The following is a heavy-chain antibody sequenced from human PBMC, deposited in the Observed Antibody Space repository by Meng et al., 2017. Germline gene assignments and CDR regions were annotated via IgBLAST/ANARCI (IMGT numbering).Heavy chain of an antibody. J-gene: IGHJ4*02. CDR3: AKDRLAGSTGTDY. CDR1: GFTLSNYA. Sequence: VAVGEVGGGLVPAGGSLRLSCAACGFTLSNYAMNWVRQSPGKGLEWVSTITGSGVSTYYADSVKGRFTISKDNSKNTLYLQMNSLRAEDTAVYFCAKDRLAGSTGTDYWGQGTLVTVSS. D-gene: IGHD4-11*01. CDR2: ITGSGVST. V-gene: IGHV3-23*04.